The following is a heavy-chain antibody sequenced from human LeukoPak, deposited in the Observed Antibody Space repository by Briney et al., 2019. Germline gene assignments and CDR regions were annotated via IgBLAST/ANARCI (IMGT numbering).Heavy chain of an antibody. D-gene: IGHD3-10*01. CDR3: ARAPSRRGFGNSYYYYMDV. Sequence: ASVKVSCKASGYTFTSYGISWVRQAPGQGLEWMGWMNPNSGNTGYAQKFQGRVTMTRNTSISTAYMELSSLRSEDTAVYYCARAPSRRGFGNSYYYYMDVWGKGTTVTISS. CDR1: GYTFTSYG. CDR2: MNPNSGNT. J-gene: IGHJ6*03. V-gene: IGHV1-8*02.